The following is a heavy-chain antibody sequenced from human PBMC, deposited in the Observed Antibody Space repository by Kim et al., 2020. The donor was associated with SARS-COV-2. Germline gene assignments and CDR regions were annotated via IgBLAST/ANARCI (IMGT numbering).Heavy chain of an antibody. D-gene: IGHD3-10*01. CDR3: AKDGSGDRFFYYGMDV. Sequence: GGSLRLSCEASGFTFSNYAMSWVRQAPGEGLEWVSAITGSGGSTFYADSLKGRFTISRDNSKNTLHLQMNGLRAEDTAVYYCAKDGSGDRFFYYGMDVWG. CDR1: GFTFSNYA. J-gene: IGHJ6*01. V-gene: IGHV3-23*01. CDR2: ITGSGGST.